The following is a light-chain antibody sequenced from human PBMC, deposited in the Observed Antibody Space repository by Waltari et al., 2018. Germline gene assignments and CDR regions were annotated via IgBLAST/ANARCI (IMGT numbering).Light chain of an antibody. V-gene: IGLV1-51*02. Sequence: QSVLTQPPSVSAAPGQRVTISCSGGRSNIGNNYVSWYRQFPGTAPKLLIYEDTERPSGIAGRCSGSKFGTSATLEITGLQAGDEADYYCGTWDSSLSGAVFGGGTHLTVL. CDR3: GTWDSSLSGAV. CDR1: RSNIGNNY. J-gene: IGLJ7*01. CDR2: EDT.